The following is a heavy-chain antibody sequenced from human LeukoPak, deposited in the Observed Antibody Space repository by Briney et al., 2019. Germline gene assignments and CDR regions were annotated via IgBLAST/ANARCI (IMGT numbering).Heavy chain of an antibody. J-gene: IGHJ4*02. D-gene: IGHD6-19*01. CDR3: ARITAVAGYDY. CDR2: IIPILGIA. V-gene: IGHV1-69*04. Sequence: ASVKVSCKASGYTFTSYAISWVRQAPGQGLEWMRRIIPILGIANYAQRFQGRVTITADKSTSTAYIELSSLRSEDTAVYYCARITAVAGYDYWGQGTLVTVSS. CDR1: GYTFTSYA.